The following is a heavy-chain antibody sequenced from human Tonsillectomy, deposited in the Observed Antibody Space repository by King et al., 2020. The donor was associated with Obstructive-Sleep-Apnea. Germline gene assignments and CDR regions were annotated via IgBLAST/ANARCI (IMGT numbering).Heavy chain of an antibody. D-gene: IGHD6-13*01. CDR1: GFSISTSGMC. V-gene: IGHV2-70*11. J-gene: IGHJ6*02. CDR3: AQIKGSRSCIHGMDV. Sequence: QTCTFSGFSISTSGMCVKWIRQPPGKALEGLARMDWDDDKYYSTSLKTRLTISKDTSKNQVVLTMTNMDPVDTAPYYCAQIKGSRSCIHGMDVWGQGTTVNVSS. CDR2: MDWDDDK.